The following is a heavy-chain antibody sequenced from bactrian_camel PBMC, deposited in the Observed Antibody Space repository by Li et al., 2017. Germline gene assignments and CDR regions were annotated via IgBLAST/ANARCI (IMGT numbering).Heavy chain of an antibody. Sequence: VQLVESGGGSVQAGGSLRLACAASTDINRMACMGWFRQAPGSEREAVASISTDGGSTDYAGSVGGRFTISRDNAKNTLYLQMDSLKPEDTAMYYCAANFGPYCSGPYLARRANFLGQGTQVTVS. CDR1: TDINRMAC. J-gene: IGHJ4*01. D-gene: IGHD2*01. V-gene: IGHV3S54*01. CDR2: ISTDGGST.